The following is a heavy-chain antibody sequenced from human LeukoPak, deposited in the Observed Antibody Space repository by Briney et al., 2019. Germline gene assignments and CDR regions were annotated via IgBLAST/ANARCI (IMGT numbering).Heavy chain of an antibody. Sequence: ASVKVSCKASGYTFTGYYMHWVRQAPGQGLEWMGRINPNNDGTNYAQKFRGRVTMTRDTSISAAYMELSRLRSADTAVYYCAREYCSSTSCYNYFDYWGQGTLVTVSS. CDR2: INPNNDGT. D-gene: IGHD2-2*02. CDR3: AREYCSSTSCYNYFDY. CDR1: GYTFTGYY. J-gene: IGHJ4*02. V-gene: IGHV1-2*06.